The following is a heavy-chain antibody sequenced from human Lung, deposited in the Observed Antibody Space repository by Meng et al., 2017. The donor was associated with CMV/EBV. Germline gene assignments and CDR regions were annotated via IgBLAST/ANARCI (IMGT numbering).Heavy chain of an antibody. D-gene: IGHD3/OR15-3a*01. CDR3: AKDLLLFGGPNAYFAY. CDR2: IRHDGTNK. Sequence: GGSLRLXCAASGFRFEDHGMHWVRQTPGKGLEWVAFIRHDGTNKFYGDSVKGRFTISRDNSKNTVYLQMNSLRPEETAVYYCAKDLLLFGGPNAYFAYWGPGTXVNGAS. J-gene: IGHJ4*02. V-gene: IGHV3-30*02. CDR1: GFRFEDHG.